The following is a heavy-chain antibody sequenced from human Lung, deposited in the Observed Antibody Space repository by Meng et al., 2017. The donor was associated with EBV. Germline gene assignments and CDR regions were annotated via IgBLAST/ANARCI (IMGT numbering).Heavy chain of an antibody. D-gene: IGHD1-14*01. Sequence: QEHLVEPXXXXXQXXRXXRLSCAASGSTFSNYCFHWVLQAPGKGPEWVAIIPSDASHNKYYANSVKGRFTISRDNSKNTLYLQMNSLRTEDTAVYYCAKDLSGRFDPWGQGTLVTVSS. CDR1: GSTFSNYC. V-gene: IGHV3-30*18. CDR2: IPSDASHNK. J-gene: IGHJ5*02. CDR3: AKDLSGRFDP.